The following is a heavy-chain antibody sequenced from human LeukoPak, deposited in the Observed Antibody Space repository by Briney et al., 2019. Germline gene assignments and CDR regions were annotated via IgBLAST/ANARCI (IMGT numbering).Heavy chain of an antibody. CDR2: INHSGST. Sequence: SETLSLTCAVYGGSFSGYYWSWIRQPPGKGLEWIGEINHSGSTNYNPSLKSRVTISVDTSKNQFSLKLSSVTAADTAVYYCASWDYYATDYWGQGTLVTVTS. J-gene: IGHJ4*02. CDR1: GGSFSGYY. V-gene: IGHV4-34*01. D-gene: IGHD3-10*01. CDR3: ASWDYYATDY.